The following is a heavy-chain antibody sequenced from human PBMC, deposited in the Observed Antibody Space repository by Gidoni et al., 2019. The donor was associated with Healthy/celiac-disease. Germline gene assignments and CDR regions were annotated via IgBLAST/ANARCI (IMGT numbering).Heavy chain of an antibody. V-gene: IGHV3-9*01. J-gene: IGHJ4*02. CDR3: AKVGDTAMFTNXFXY. Sequence: EVQLVESGGGLVQPGRSLRLSCSASGFTFDDYAMHWVRQAPGTGLEWVSGISWNSGSIGYADSVKGRFTISRDNAKNSLYLQMNRLRAEDTALYYCAKVGDTAMFTNXFXYWGQGTLVTVSS. CDR1: GFTFDDYA. D-gene: IGHD5-18*01. CDR2: ISWNSGSI.